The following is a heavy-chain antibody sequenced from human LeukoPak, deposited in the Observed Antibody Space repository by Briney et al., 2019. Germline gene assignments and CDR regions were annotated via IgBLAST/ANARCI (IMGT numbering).Heavy chain of an antibody. D-gene: IGHD2-15*01. CDR2: IYYSGST. V-gene: IGHV4-59*01. CDR3: AARFNGYCSGGSCSTDEYYFHH. J-gene: IGHJ4*02. Sequence: SETLSLTCTVSGDSISSYYWSWIRQPPGKGLEWIGYIYYSGSTNYNPSLKSRVTISVDTSKNQFSLKLSSVTAADSAVYYCAARFNGYCSGGSCSTDEYYFHHWGQGTLVTVSS. CDR1: GDSISSYY.